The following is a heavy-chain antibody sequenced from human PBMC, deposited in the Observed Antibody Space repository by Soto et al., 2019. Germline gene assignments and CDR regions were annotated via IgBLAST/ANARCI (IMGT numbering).Heavy chain of an antibody. CDR3: ARITRLDSGALYYFDF. CDR1: GGSISGYY. D-gene: IGHD1-20*01. J-gene: IGHJ4*02. V-gene: IGHV4-59*01. Sequence: QVQLQGAGPGLVKPSETLSLTCTFSGGSISGYYCSWVRQPPGKGLEFIGYSRYTESTDYNPSLKSRVTISLDTSTTHCSLKLTSVTAADTAVYFWARITRLDSGALYYFDFWGQGILVTVSS. CDR2: SRYTEST.